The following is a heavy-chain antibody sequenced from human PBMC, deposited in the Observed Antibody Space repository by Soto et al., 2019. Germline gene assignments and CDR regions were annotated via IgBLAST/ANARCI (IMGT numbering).Heavy chain of an antibody. CDR3: VREGGDNWLDP. D-gene: IGHD3-16*01. CDR1: GGSISSGDYY. J-gene: IGHJ5*02. V-gene: IGHV4-30-4*01. CDR2: IYYSGST. Sequence: LSLTCTVSGGSISSGDYYWSWIRQPPGKGLEWIGYIYYSGSTFYNPSLKNRVTISLDTSKIQFSLKLSSVTAADTAVYYCVREGGDNWLDPWGQGTLVTV.